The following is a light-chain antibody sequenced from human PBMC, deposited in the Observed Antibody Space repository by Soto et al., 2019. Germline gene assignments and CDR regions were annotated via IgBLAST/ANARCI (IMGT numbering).Light chain of an antibody. CDR2: GAS. CDR3: QQYNNWPRT. Sequence: EMVMTQSPATLSVSPGERATLSCRASQSVSRNLAWYQQRPGQAPRLLIYGASTRATGIPARFSGSGPGTVFTLTISSLQSEDFAVYYCQQYNNWPRTFGQGTKVEIK. V-gene: IGKV3-15*01. J-gene: IGKJ1*01. CDR1: QSVSRN.